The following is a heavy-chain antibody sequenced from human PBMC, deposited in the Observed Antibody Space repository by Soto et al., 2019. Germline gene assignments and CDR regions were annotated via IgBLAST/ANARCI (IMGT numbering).Heavy chain of an antibody. CDR2: ISAYNGNT. CDR3: ARERLEYYDFWSGYLS. D-gene: IGHD3-3*01. CDR1: GYTFTSYG. J-gene: IGHJ4*02. V-gene: IGHV1-18*01. Sequence: ASVKVSCKASGYTFTSYGISWVRQAPGQGLEWMGWISAYNGNTNYAQKLQGRVTITTDTSTSTAYMELRSLRSEDTAVYYCARERLEYYDFWSGYLSWGQGTLVTVSS.